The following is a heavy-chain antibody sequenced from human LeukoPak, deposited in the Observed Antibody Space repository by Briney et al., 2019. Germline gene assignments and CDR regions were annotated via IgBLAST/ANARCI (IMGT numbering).Heavy chain of an antibody. V-gene: IGHV3-33*06. Sequence: GRSLRLSCAASGFTYSHFGMHWVRQAPGKGLEGVAVIWSDGTEKYYADAVKGRFTISRDNSKNTLYLQMNSLRGEDTAVYYCAKDAQRGFDYSNSLEYWGQGTLVTVSP. CDR3: AKDAQRGFDYSNSLEY. J-gene: IGHJ4*02. D-gene: IGHD4-11*01. CDR2: IWSDGTEK. CDR1: GFTYSHFG.